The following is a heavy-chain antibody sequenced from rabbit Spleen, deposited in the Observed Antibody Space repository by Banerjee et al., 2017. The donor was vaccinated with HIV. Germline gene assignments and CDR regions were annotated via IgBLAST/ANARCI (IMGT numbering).Heavy chain of an antibody. CDR3: ARGPTTIQLEL. D-gene: IGHD5-1*01. CDR2: IDPVFGVT. J-gene: IGHJ3*01. CDR1: GFDFSSYG. V-gene: IGHV1S47*01. Sequence: QEQLEESGGGLVQPGGSLKLSCKASGFDFSSYGVSWVRQVPGKGLEWIGYIDPVFGVTYYANWVNGRFPISSHNAQNTVFLQMTSLTASDTATYFCARGPTTIQLELWGPGTLVTV.